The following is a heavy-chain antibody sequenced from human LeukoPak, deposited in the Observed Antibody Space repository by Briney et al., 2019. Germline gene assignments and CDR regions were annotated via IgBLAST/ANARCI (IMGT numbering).Heavy chain of an antibody. CDR2: ISDYNGNT. J-gene: IGHJ4*02. D-gene: IGHD3-22*01. V-gene: IGHV1-18*01. Sequence: ASVKVSCKATGYTFSSYGINWVRQAPGQGLEWMGWISDYNGNTEYAQKFQGRVTMTTDTSTRTAYMELRSLRSDDTAVYFCARERSDYYDTSGSSHWGQGTLVTVSS. CDR1: GYTFSSYG. CDR3: ARERSDYYDTSGSSH.